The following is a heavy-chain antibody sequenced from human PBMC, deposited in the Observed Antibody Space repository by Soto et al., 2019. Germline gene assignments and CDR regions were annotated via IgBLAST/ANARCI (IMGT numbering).Heavy chain of an antibody. CDR3: VPLMSAVTTFGMDV. J-gene: IGHJ6*02. D-gene: IGHD4-17*01. CDR1: GFSLITTGSG. Sequence: QITLKESGPTLVEPTQTLTLTCTFSGFSLITTGSGVAWIRPPPGNTLEWLALIYWADDKRYSSSLRSRVTIVKDTSKNRVVLIMTIMDPVDTGTYFCVPLMSAVTTFGMDVWGQGTAVTVSS. CDR2: IYWADDK. V-gene: IGHV2-5*04.